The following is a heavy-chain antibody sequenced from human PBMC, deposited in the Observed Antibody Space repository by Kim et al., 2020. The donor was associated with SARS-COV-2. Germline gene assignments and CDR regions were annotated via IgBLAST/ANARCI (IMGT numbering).Heavy chain of an antibody. D-gene: IGHD3-10*01. J-gene: IGHJ5*02. Sequence: SVKGRSTISRDNSKNTLYLQMNSLRAEDTAVYYCAKGYYGSGSSDNWFDPWGQGTLVTVSS. V-gene: IGHV3-23*01. CDR3: AKGYYGSGSSDNWFDP.